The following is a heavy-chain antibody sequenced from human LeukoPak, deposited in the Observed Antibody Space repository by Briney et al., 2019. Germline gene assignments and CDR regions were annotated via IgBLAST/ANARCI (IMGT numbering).Heavy chain of an antibody. CDR1: GFTFSSYY. CDR2: ISVSGDWT. CDR3: ANYRQSITAAGNSREFADY. V-gene: IGHV3-23*01. D-gene: IGHD6-13*01. Sequence: GGSLGLSCEASGFTFSSYYMIWVRQAPGEGLEWVSVISVSGDWTYYADSVKGRFTISRDNSKNTLYLQMNSLRAEDTAVYYCANYRQSITAAGNSREFADYWGQGTLVTVSS. J-gene: IGHJ4*02.